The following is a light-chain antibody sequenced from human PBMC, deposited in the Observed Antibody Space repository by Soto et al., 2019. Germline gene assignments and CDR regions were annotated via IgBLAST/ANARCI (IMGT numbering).Light chain of an antibody. V-gene: IGKV3D-15*01. Sequence: EIVMTQSPATLSVSPGERATLSCRASQSVSSNLAWYQQKPGQAPRLLIYGASTRATGIPARFSGSGSGTECTLAISSLQSEDCAVYYCQQYNNWPPLTFGGGTKVEIK. CDR2: GAS. CDR1: QSVSSN. J-gene: IGKJ4*01. CDR3: QQYNNWPPLT.